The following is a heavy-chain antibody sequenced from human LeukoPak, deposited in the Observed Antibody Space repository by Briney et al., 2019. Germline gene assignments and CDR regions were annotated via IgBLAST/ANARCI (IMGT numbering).Heavy chain of an antibody. CDR1: GYSFPSYW. CDR3: ARRQYSGYDFDF. V-gene: IGHV5-51*01. J-gene: IGHJ4*02. CDR2: IYPGDSDT. D-gene: IGHD5-12*01. Sequence: GESLQISCKGSGYSFPSYWIAWVRPMPGKGLEWMGIIYPGDSDTRYSPSFQGQVTVSADKSISTAYLQWNTLEASDTAMYYCARRQYSGYDFDFWGQGTLVTVSS.